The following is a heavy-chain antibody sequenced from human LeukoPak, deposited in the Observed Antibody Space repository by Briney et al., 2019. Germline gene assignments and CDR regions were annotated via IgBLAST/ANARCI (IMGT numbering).Heavy chain of an antibody. J-gene: IGHJ1*01. Sequence: PGGSLSLSCAASGFTFSSYWMSWVRQAPGKGLEWGANIKQDGSEKYYVDSVKGRFTISRDNAKNSLYLKMNSLRAEDTAVYYCARGPLYYDILTGYSTRYSYFQHWGQGTLVTVSS. V-gene: IGHV3-7*01. CDR2: IKQDGSEK. CDR1: GFTFSSYW. CDR3: ARGPLYYDILTGYSTRYSYFQH. D-gene: IGHD3-9*01.